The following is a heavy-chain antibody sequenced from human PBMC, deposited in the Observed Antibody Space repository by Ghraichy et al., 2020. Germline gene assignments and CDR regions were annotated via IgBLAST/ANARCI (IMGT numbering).Heavy chain of an antibody. V-gene: IGHV3-7*01. D-gene: IGHD3-10*02. Sequence: LSLTCVASGFTFSDYWMTWVRQAPGKGLEWVGDIKQDGSEIKYVDSVRGRFTISRDNARNSVYLQMNSLRADDTGVYYCARDVRWFDYWGQGTLVTVSS. J-gene: IGHJ4*02. CDR1: GFTFSDYW. CDR2: IKQDGSEI. CDR3: ARDVRWFDY.